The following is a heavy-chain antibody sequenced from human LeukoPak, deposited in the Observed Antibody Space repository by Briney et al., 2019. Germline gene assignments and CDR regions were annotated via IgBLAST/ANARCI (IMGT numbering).Heavy chain of an antibody. CDR1: GFTFSSYI. J-gene: IGHJ4*02. V-gene: IGHV3-21*01. CDR3: ARAPGYSSTNYFFDY. Sequence: GGSLRLSCAAPGFTFSSYIMNWVRQAPGKGLEWVSSISSSSTYIYYADSVKGRFTISRDDAKNSLYLQMNSLRAEDTAVYYCARAPGYSSTNYFFDYWGQGILVTVSS. D-gene: IGHD6-13*01. CDR2: ISSSSTYI.